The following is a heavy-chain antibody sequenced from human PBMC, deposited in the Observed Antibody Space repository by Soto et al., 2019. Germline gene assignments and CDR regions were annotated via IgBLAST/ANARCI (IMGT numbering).Heavy chain of an antibody. CDR2: IYPDYSDS. Sequence: GESLKISCKGSGYKFTTYWIGWVRQMPGKGLEWMAIIYPDYSDSRYSPSFQGQVTISADKSISTVYLQWSSLKASDTAIYYCVATYGDYLDYWGQGTLVTVSS. CDR3: VATYGDYLDY. D-gene: IGHD4-17*01. V-gene: IGHV5-51*01. J-gene: IGHJ4*02. CDR1: GYKFTTYW.